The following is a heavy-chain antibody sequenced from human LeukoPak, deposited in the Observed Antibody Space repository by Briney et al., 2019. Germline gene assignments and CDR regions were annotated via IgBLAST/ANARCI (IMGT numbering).Heavy chain of an antibody. CDR2: IYRGGST. Sequence: GGSLRLSCEASGFSVSTNYMSWVRQAPGRGLESVSVIYRGGSTYYADSVEGRFTTSRHNSKDTLYLQMNSLKPEDTAVYYCATVNFDYYYAMDVWGQGTTVTVSS. CDR1: GFSVSTNY. J-gene: IGHJ6*02. V-gene: IGHV3-53*04. CDR3: ATVNFDYYYAMDV.